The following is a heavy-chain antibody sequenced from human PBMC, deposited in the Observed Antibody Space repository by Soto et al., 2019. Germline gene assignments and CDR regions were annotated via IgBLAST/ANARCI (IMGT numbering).Heavy chain of an antibody. CDR3: ARIASAGRGWDV. CDR2: IKQDGSEK. Sequence: EVQLVESGGGLVQPGGSLRLSCAASGFTFSSYWMSWVRQAPVKGLEWVGSIKQDGSEKNYVDFMEGRFTISRDNAENSLYLQMNSLRAEDTAVYYCARIASAGRGWDVWGQGTTVAVSS. CDR1: GFTFSSYW. V-gene: IGHV3-7*01. J-gene: IGHJ6*02. D-gene: IGHD6-13*01.